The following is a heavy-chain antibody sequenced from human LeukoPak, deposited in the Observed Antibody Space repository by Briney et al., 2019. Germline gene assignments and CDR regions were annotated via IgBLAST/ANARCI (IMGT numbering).Heavy chain of an antibody. CDR1: GFTFSGYE. D-gene: IGHD5-18*01. V-gene: IGHV3-48*03. J-gene: IGHJ4*02. Sequence: GGSLRLSCAASGFTFSGYEMNWVRQAPGKGLEWVSYISSSGSTIYYADSVKGRFTISRDNAKNSLYLQMNSLRAEDTAVYYCARGLPQDYFDYWGQGTLVTVSS. CDR3: ARGLPQDYFDY. CDR2: ISSSGSTI.